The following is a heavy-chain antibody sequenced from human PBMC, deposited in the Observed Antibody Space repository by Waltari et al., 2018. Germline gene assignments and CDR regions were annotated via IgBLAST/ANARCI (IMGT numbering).Heavy chain of an antibody. CDR2: IYSGGDAT. D-gene: IGHD4-4*01. V-gene: IGHV3-23*01. J-gene: IGHJ4*02. CDR1: GFIFSDYA. CDR3: AKSESTHESKPFDL. Sequence: EMQLLESGGGLVQPGGSLSLSCADSGFIFSDYAMIWVRQAPGKGLEWVASIYSGGDATHYAESVEGRFTISRNNSNNTLFLQMSSLRGDDTAMYYCAKSESTHESKPFDLWGQGILVTVSS.